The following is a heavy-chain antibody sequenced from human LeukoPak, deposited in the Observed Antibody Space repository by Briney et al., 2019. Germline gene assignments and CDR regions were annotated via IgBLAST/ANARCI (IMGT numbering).Heavy chain of an antibody. CDR1: GFTFSSYG. V-gene: IGHV3-30*02. CDR2: IWYGGSNK. Sequence: GGSLRLSCAASGFTFSSYGMHWVRQAPGKGLEWVAVIWYGGSNKYYADSVKGQFTISRDNSKNTLYLQMNSLRAEDTAVYYCAKDTHRLGYCSSTSCSGAFAFDIWGQGTMVTVSS. J-gene: IGHJ3*02. D-gene: IGHD2-2*01. CDR3: AKDTHRLGYCSSTSCSGAFAFDI.